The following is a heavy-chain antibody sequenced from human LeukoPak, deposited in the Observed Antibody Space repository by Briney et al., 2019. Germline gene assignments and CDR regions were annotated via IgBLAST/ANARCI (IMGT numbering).Heavy chain of an antibody. Sequence: SETLSLACTVSGGSISSGSYYWSWIRQPAGKGLEWIGRIYTSGSTEYNPSLKSRVSISVDTSKNQFSLKLISVTAADTAVYYCAKSLSGASEYWGQGTLVTVSS. CDR3: AKSLSGASEY. D-gene: IGHD4/OR15-4a*01. V-gene: IGHV4-61*02. J-gene: IGHJ4*02. CDR2: IYTSGST. CDR1: GGSISSGSYY.